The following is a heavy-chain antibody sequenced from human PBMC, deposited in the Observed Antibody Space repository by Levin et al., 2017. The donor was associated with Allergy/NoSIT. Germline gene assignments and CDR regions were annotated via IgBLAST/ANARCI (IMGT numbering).Heavy chain of an antibody. Sequence: GGSLRLSCAASGFTFSSYAMSWVRQAPGKGLEWVSAISGSGGSTYYADSVKGRFTISRDNSKNTLYLQMNSLRAEDTAVYYCAKVMWDYDFWSGYHAYYFDYWGQGTLVTVSS. CDR1: GFTFSSYA. CDR2: ISGSGGST. CDR3: AKVMWDYDFWSGYHAYYFDY. D-gene: IGHD3-3*01. J-gene: IGHJ4*02. V-gene: IGHV3-23*01.